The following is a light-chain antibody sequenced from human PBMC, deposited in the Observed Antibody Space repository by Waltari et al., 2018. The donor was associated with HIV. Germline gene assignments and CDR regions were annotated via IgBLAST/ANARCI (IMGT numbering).Light chain of an antibody. V-gene: IGLV1-40*01. CDR3: QSYDRSLSASVV. Sequence: QSVLTQPPSVSGAPGQRVTIPCTGGSSNIGADYDVQRYQQLPGTAPKLLISGNKNRPSGVPDRFSASKSGTSASLAITGLQAEDEADYFCQSYDRSLSASVVFGGGTKLTVL. CDR1: SSNIGADYD. CDR2: GNK. J-gene: IGLJ2*01.